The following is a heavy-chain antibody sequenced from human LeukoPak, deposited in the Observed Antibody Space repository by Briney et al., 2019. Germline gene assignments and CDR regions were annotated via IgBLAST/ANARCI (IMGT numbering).Heavy chain of an antibody. CDR3: ARGSRMIPFDP. Sequence: SVKVSCKASGGTFSSYAISWVRQAPGQGLEWMGGIIPIFGTANYAQKFQGRVTITADESTSTAYMELSSLRSDDTAVYYCARGSRMIPFDPWGQGTLVTVSS. V-gene: IGHV1-69*13. CDR2: IIPIFGTA. D-gene: IGHD3-16*01. J-gene: IGHJ5*02. CDR1: GGTFSSYA.